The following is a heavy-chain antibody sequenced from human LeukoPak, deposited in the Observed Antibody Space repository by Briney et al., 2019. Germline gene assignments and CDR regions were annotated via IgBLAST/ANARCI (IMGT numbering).Heavy chain of an antibody. CDR3: ARMVTYSDY. CDR2: MNPNRGHT. CDR1: EHTFTNYD. Sequence: GASVKVSCKASEHTFTNYDINWVRQVAGQGLEWMGWMNPNRGHTRYAQELQGRITMTRNTSISTVYMELSSLRSEDTAVYYCARMVTYSDYWGQGSQVIVSS. V-gene: IGHV1-8*01. J-gene: IGHJ4*02. D-gene: IGHD2-21*02.